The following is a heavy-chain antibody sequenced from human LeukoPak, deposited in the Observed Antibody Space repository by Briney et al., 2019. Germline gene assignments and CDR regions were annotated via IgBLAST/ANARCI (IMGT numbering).Heavy chain of an antibody. CDR1: GYTFTSYD. V-gene: IGHV1-8*01. J-gene: IGHJ5*02. D-gene: IGHD3-9*01. Sequence: ASVKVSCKASGYTFTSYDINWVRQATGQGLEWMGWMNPNSGNTGYAQKFQGRVTMTRNTSISTAYMELSSLRSEDTAVYYCARGMWLYYDILTGPNWFDPWGQGTLVTVSS. CDR3: ARGMWLYYDILTGPNWFDP. CDR2: MNPNSGNT.